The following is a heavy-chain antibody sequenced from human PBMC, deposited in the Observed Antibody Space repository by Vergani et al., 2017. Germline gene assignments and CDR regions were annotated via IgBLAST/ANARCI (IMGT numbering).Heavy chain of an antibody. V-gene: IGHV4-59*01. CDR2: IYYSGRT. CDR1: GGSISSYY. CDR3: ARVAVPNYYCYYGMDV. J-gene: IGHJ6*02. Sequence: VQLHESGPGLVKPSETLSLTCTVSGGSISSYYWSWIRQPTGKGLEWIGYIYYSGRTNSHPSLKSRVTLSVDTSKNQFSLKLSSVTAADTAVYYCARVAVPNYYCYYGMDVWGQGTTVTVSS. D-gene: IGHD4-11*01.